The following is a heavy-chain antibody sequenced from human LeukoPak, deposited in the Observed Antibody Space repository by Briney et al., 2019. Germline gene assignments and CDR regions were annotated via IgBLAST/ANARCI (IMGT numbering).Heavy chain of an antibody. CDR1: GASISSGDYY. J-gene: IGHJ4*02. V-gene: IGHV4-30-4*08. Sequence: SETLSLTCTVSGASISSGDYYWSWIRQPPGKGLEWIGDVYYSGSTYYNTSLKSRLTISVDTSKNQFSLKLSSVTAADTAVYYCARVADTAMNYFDYWGQGTLVSVSS. CDR3: ARVADTAMNYFDY. D-gene: IGHD5-18*01. CDR2: VYYSGST.